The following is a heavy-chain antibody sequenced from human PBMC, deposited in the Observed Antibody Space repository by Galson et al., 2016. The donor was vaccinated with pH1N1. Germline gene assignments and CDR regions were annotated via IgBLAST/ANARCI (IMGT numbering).Heavy chain of an antibody. CDR1: GFTFSSYS. CDR2: ISSSSSYI. D-gene: IGHD2-15*01. Sequence: SLRLSCAASGFTFSSYSMNWVRQAPGKGLEWVSSISSSSSYIYYADSVKGRFTISRDNAENSLYLQMNSLRAEDTAVYYCARSYCSGGRCFPDYYNSMDVWGQGTTVTVSS. CDR3: ARSYCSGGRCFPDYYNSMDV. J-gene: IGHJ6*02. V-gene: IGHV3-21*01.